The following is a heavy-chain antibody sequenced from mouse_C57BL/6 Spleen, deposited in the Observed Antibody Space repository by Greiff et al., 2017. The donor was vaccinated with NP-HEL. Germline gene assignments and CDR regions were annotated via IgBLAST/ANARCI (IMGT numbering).Heavy chain of an antibody. J-gene: IGHJ2*01. Sequence: QVQLQQPGAELVMPGASVKLSCKASGYTFTSYWMHWVKQRPGQGLEWIGEIDPSDSYTNYNQKFKGKSTLTVDKSSSTAYMQLSSLTSEDSAVYYCARSGSGGYYFDYWGQGTTLTVSS. V-gene: IGHV1-69*01. D-gene: IGHD1-1*01. CDR3: ARSGSGGYYFDY. CDR1: GYTFTSYW. CDR2: IDPSDSYT.